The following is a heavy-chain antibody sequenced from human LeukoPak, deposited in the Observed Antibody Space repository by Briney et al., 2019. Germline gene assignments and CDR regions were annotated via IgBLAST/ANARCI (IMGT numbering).Heavy chain of an antibody. CDR1: GFTVSSNY. CDR3: ARALAVEDDY. V-gene: IGHV3-66*02. CDR2: IYSGGST. Sequence: PGGSLRLSCAASGFTVSSNYMSWVRQAPGKWLEWVSVIYSGGSTYYADSVKGRFTISRDNSKNTLYPQMNSLRAEDTAVYYCARALAVEDDYWRQGTLVTVSS. J-gene: IGHJ4*02.